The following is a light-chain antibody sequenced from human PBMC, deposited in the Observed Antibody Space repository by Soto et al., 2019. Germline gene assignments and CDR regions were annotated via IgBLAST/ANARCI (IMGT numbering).Light chain of an antibody. V-gene: IGKV3-11*01. J-gene: IGKJ5*01. Sequence: EIVLTQSPATLSLSPGERATLSCRASPSVTNILAWYQHKPGQAPRLLIYGAFNRATGIPARFSGSGSGTDYTLSISSLAPEDSAVNYCQQRIVWPPVNFRQGTRLEI. CDR3: QQRIVWPPVN. CDR2: GAF. CDR1: PSVTNI.